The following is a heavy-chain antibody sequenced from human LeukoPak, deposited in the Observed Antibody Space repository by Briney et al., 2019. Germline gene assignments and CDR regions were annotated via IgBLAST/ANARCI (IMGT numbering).Heavy chain of an antibody. Sequence: PSETLSLTCTVSGGSISSYYWSWIRQPPGKGLEWIGYTYYSGSTNYNPSLKSRVTISVDTSKNQFSLKLSSVTAADTAVYYCARRTGAGVDYWGQGTLVTVSS. J-gene: IGHJ4*02. CDR3: ARRTGAGVDY. CDR2: TYYSGST. D-gene: IGHD1-1*01. CDR1: GGSISSYY. V-gene: IGHV4-59*01.